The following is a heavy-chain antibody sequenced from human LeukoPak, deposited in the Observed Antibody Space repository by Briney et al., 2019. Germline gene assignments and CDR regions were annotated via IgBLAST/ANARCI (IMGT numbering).Heavy chain of an antibody. J-gene: IGHJ4*02. CDR3: ARDHRYKFARIVATIIFDY. CDR2: INPNSGGT. Sequence: ASVKVSCKASGYTFTGYYTHWVRQAPGQGLEWMGWINPNSGGTNYAQKFQGWVTMTRDTSISTAYMELSRLRSDDTAVYYCARDHRYKFARIVATIIFDYWGQGTLVTVSS. CDR1: GYTFTGYY. V-gene: IGHV1-2*04. D-gene: IGHD5-12*01.